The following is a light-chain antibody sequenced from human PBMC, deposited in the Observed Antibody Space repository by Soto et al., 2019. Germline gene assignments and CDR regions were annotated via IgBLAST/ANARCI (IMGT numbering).Light chain of an antibody. CDR3: QQYGSSYT. CDR1: QSVSTSY. Sequence: EIVLTQSPGTLPLSPGERATLSCRASQSVSTSYLAWYQQKPGQAPRLLISGASRRATGIPDRFSGSGSGTDFTLTISRLEPEDFAVYYCQQYGSSYTFGQGTKLEIK. J-gene: IGKJ2*01. CDR2: GAS. V-gene: IGKV3-20*01.